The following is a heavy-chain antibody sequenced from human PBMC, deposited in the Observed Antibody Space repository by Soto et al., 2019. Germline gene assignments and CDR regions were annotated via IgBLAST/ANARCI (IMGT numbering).Heavy chain of an antibody. CDR3: ARDAQYSSSWHPNDS. CDR2: IHTYNGHT. Sequence: QVQLVQSGAEVKKPGASVKVYCKASGYTFTDYGISWVRQAPGQGLEWMGWIHTYNGHTNYAQKVQGRVTMTTDTSTSTAYIVLRSLRTDDTAVYYCARDAQYSSSWHPNDSWGQGTLVTVSS. J-gene: IGHJ4*02. D-gene: IGHD6-13*01. V-gene: IGHV1-18*01. CDR1: GYTFTDYG.